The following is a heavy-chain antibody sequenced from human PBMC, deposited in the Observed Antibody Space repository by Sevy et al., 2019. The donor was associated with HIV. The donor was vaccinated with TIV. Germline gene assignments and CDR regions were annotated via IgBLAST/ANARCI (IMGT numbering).Heavy chain of an antibody. CDR3: AKVGYCSSTSCYSIYYGMDV. J-gene: IGHJ6*02. CDR1: GFTVSRNY. D-gene: IGHD2-2*02. CDR2: ITGSGGST. Sequence: GGSLRLSCAASGFTVSRNYMSWVRQAPGKGLEWASGITGSGGSTYYADSVKGRFTISRDNSKNTLYLQMNSLRVEDTAVYYCAKVGYCSSTSCYSIYYGMDVWGQGTTVTVSS. V-gene: IGHV3-23*01.